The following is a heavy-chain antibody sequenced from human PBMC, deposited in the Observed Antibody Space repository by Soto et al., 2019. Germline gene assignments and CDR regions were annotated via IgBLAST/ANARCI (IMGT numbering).Heavy chain of an antibody. J-gene: IGHJ6*03. CDR2: FNNVGSI. CDR1: GFAVSSKY. D-gene: IGHD2-15*01. Sequence: EVQLVESGGGVVQPGGSLRLSCAASGFAVSSKYMSWVRQPPGREPEWVAVFNNVGSIYYSESVKGRFTISRDSSKNTLELQLNSLRAEDTAVYYCVRDDVYCGGGRCFGVPMDVWGKGTTVTVSS. V-gene: IGHV3-66*01. CDR3: VRDDVYCGGGRCFGVPMDV.